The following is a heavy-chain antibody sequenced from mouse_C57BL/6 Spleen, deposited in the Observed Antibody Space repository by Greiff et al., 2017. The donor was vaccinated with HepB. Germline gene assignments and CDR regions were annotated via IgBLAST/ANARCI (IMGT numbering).Heavy chain of an antibody. V-gene: IGHV1-39*01. CDR1: GYSFTDYN. J-gene: IGHJ4*01. CDR3: AIGIYYYGSSLYYAMDY. D-gene: IGHD1-1*01. Sequence: LQESGPELVKPGASVKISCKASGYSFTDYNMNWVKQSNGKSLEWIGVINTNYGTTSYNQKFKGKATLTVDQSSSTAYMQLNSLTSEDSAVYYCAIGIYYYGSSLYYAMDYWGQGTSVTVSS. CDR2: INTNYGTT.